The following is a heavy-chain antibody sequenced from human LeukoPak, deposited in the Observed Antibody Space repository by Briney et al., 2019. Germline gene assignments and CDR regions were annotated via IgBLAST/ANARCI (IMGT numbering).Heavy chain of an antibody. D-gene: IGHD1-26*01. CDR2: ISSGGSTI. J-gene: IGHJ4*02. CDR3: ARHKVGALGVRSSFDF. CDR1: GFTLSDFY. Sequence: RTGGSLRLSCAASGFTLSDFYLSGIRQAPGKGLEWVSYISSGGSTIYYADSVKGRFTISRDNAQNSVFLQMDSLRAEDTAVYYCARHKVGALGVRSSFDFWGQGTLVTVSS. V-gene: IGHV3-11*04.